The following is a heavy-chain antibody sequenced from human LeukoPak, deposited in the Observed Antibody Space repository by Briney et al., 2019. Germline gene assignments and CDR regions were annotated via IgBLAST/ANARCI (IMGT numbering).Heavy chain of an antibody. Sequence: ASVKVSCKASGYTFTSYGISWVRQAPGQGLEWMGWINPNSGGTNYAQKFQGRVTMTRDTSISTAYMELSRLRSDDTAVYYCARDSPYMVRGVPNWFDPWGQGTLVTVSS. D-gene: IGHD3-10*01. CDR2: INPNSGGT. J-gene: IGHJ5*02. CDR3: ARDSPYMVRGVPNWFDP. V-gene: IGHV1-2*02. CDR1: GYTFTSYG.